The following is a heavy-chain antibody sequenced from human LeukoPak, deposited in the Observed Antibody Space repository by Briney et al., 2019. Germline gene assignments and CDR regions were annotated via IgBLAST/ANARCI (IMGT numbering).Heavy chain of an antibody. D-gene: IGHD3-16*01. CDR3: ATGPYVWESWHFNFYYMDV. CDR2: IIPTFGAT. V-gene: IGHV1-69*06. CDR1: GGTFSSYG. J-gene: IGHJ6*03. Sequence: PVKVSCKASGGTFSSYGFSWVRQAPGQGPEWMGGIIPTFGATNYAQKFQGRVTISADKSTRTAYMELNSLRSEDTAIYYCATGPYVWESWHFNFYYMDVWGKGTTVTVSS.